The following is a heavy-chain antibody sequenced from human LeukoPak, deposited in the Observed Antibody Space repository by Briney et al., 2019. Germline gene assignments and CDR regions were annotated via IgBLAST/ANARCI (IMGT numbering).Heavy chain of an antibody. D-gene: IGHD3-22*01. CDR2: MSSSGSTI. V-gene: IGHV3-48*03. CDR1: GFTFSDYE. J-gene: IGHJ4*02. CDR3: ARDTTYYYDSSGYPTN. Sequence: PGGPLTLSCTASGFTFSDYEKNWVRDAPGKGLEGVSYMSSSGSTIYYADSVKTRLTIPRDNAKNSLYLQMNSLRAEDTAVYYCARDTTYYYDSSGYPTNWGQGTLVTVSS.